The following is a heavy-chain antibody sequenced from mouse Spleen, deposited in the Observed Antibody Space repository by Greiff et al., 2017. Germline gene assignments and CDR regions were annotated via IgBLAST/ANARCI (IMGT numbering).Heavy chain of an antibody. V-gene: IGHV10-3*01. D-gene: IGHD1-2*01. CDR2: IRSKSSNYAT. Sequence: EVQGVESGGGLVQPKGSLKLSCAASGFTFNTYAMHWVRQAPGKGLEWVARIRSKSSNYATYYADSVKDRFTISRDDSQSMLYLQMNNLKTEDTAMYYCVRGHYYGYNWYFDVWGAGTTVTVSS. J-gene: IGHJ1*01. CDR1: GFTFNTYA. CDR3: VRGHYYGYNWYFDV.